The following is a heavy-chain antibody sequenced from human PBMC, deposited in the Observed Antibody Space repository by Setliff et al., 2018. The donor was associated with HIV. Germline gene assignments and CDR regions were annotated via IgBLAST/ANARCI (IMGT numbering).Heavy chain of an antibody. CDR1: GAPISSYY. D-gene: IGHD5-12*01. CDR3: ARGDGYRANDAYYDTGMDV. Sequence: PSETLSLTCKVSGAPISSYYWNWIRQPPGKGLEWIGYIYNSGYSNSKPSLKSRVTISLDTSKNRFSLKLSSVTAADTAVYYCARGDGYRANDAYYDTGMDVWGQGITVTVSS. CDR2: IYNSGYS. J-gene: IGHJ6*02. V-gene: IGHV4-59*01.